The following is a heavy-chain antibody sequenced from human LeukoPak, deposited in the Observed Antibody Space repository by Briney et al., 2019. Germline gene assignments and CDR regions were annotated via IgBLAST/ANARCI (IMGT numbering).Heavy chain of an antibody. D-gene: IGHD3-10*01. CDR1: GGSITSSNYY. V-gene: IGHV4-39*01. CDR2: FYYSGST. J-gene: IGHJ4*02. Sequence: SETLSLTCTVSGGSITSSNYYWGWIRQSPGKGLEWIGSFYYSGSTNYNPSLKSRVTISVGTSKNQFSLKLSSVTAADTAVYYCVYYYGSGSVEYWGQGTLVTVSS. CDR3: VYYYGSGSVEY.